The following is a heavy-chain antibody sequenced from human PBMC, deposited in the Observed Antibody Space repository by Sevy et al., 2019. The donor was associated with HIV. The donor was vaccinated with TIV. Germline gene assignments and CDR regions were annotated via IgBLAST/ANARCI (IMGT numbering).Heavy chain of an antibody. D-gene: IGHD3-22*01. CDR3: ATGREYYDENSGYFEY. J-gene: IGHJ4*02. CDR2: FDPEDGEI. CDR1: GYRLSELS. V-gene: IGHV1-24*01. Sequence: ASVKVSCKISGYRLSELSMHWVRQAPGKGLEWMGRFDPEDGEIIYAQKFQGRVTVTEDTSTDTAYMELSRLRSEDTAVYYCATGREYYDENSGYFEYLGPGTLVTVSS.